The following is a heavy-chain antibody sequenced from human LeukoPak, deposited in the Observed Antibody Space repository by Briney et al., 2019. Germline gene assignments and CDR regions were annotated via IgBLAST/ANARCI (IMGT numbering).Heavy chain of an antibody. CDR3: ARDYYYYYMDV. V-gene: IGHV3-74*01. J-gene: IGHJ6*03. CDR1: GGSISSSNSYW. Sequence: ETLSLTCTVSGGSISSSNSYWTWIRQPPGKGLVWVSRINGEGSITSYADPVKGRFTISRDDSKNTLYLQMNSLRAEDTAVYYCARDYYYYYMDVWGKGTTVTISS. CDR2: INGEGSIT.